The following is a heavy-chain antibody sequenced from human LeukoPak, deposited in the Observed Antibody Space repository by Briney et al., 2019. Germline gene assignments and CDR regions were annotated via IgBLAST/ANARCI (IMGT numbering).Heavy chain of an antibody. D-gene: IGHD1-26*01. Sequence: GGSRRLSCAASGFTFSSYGMHWVRQAPGKGLEWVAVISYDGSNKYYADSVKGRFTISRDNSKNTLYLQMNSLRAEDTAVYYCASPLSGSYHVGKYYFDYWGQGTLVTVSS. CDR2: ISYDGSNK. CDR1: GFTFSSYG. J-gene: IGHJ4*02. V-gene: IGHV3-30*03. CDR3: ASPLSGSYHVGKYYFDY.